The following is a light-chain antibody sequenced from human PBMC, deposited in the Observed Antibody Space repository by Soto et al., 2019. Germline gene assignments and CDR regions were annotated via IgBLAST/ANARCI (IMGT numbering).Light chain of an antibody. CDR3: QQYNNWPRT. J-gene: IGKJ1*01. Sequence: EIVMTQSPATLSVSPGERATLPCRASQSVSSNLAWYQQKPGQAPRLLIYGASTRATGIPARFSGSGSGTEFNLTISRLQSEDFAVYYCQQYNNWPRTFGQGTKVDIK. V-gene: IGKV3D-15*01. CDR2: GAS. CDR1: QSVSSN.